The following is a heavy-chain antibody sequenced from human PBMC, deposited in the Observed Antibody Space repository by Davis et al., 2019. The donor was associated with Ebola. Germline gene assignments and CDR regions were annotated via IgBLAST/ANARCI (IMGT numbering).Heavy chain of an antibody. D-gene: IGHD2-21*02. V-gene: IGHV4-61*08. CDR1: GGSVSSGGHY. Sequence: MPGGSLRLSCTVPGGSVSSGGHYWSWIRQPPGKGLEWIAYIYYSGSTHYNPSLKSRATISVDTSRNQFSLRLSSVTAADTAVYYCAVYTVVVTDIRAEYFQHWGQGTLATVSS. J-gene: IGHJ1*01. CDR2: IYYSGST. CDR3: AVYTVVVTDIRAEYFQH.